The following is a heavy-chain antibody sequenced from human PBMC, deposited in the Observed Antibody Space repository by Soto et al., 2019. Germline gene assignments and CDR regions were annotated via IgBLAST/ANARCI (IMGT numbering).Heavy chain of an antibody. CDR1: GDSVSSNSSS. CDR3: AREVQDIVVVVAATGPVADAFDI. Sequence: SQTLPLTCAISGDSVSSNSSSWNWIRQYQTRGLKELGRTYYRSKWYNDYAVSVKSRITINPDTSMNQFSLQLYSVTPEDTAVYYCAREVQDIVVVVAATGPVADAFDILGQGTMVTVSS. V-gene: IGHV6-1*01. J-gene: IGHJ3*02. D-gene: IGHD2-15*01. CDR2: TYYRSKWYN.